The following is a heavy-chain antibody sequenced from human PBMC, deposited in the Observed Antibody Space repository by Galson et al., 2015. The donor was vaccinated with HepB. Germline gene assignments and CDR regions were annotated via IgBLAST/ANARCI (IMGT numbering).Heavy chain of an antibody. CDR1: GFSLSTSGVG. D-gene: IGHD6-13*01. Sequence: LVKPTQTLTLTCTFSGFSLSTSGVGVDWIRQPPGKALEWLALIYWDDDKRYSPSLKSGLTITKDTSKNQVVLTMTNMDPVDTATYYCAHSDKDSSSWEDFDYWGQGTLVTVSS. J-gene: IGHJ4*02. CDR3: AHSDKDSSSWEDFDY. CDR2: IYWDDDK. V-gene: IGHV2-5*02.